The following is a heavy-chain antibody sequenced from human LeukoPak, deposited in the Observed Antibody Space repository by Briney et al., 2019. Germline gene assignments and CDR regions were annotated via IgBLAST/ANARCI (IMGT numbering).Heavy chain of an antibody. CDR2: VSGSGGDT. CDR1: GFTFSSYA. Sequence: PGGSLRLSCAASGFTFSSYAMNWVRQAPGKGLEWVTVVSGSGGDTYYADSVKGRFTISRDNSKNTLYLQMDSLRAEDTALYYCAKGSGINHYHWIDPWGQGTLVTVSS. CDR3: AKGSGINHYHWIDP. V-gene: IGHV3-23*01. D-gene: IGHD1-14*01. J-gene: IGHJ5*02.